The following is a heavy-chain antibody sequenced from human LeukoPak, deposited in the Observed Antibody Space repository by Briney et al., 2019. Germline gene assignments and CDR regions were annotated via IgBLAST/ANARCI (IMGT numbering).Heavy chain of an antibody. CDR1: GFTFSSYW. J-gene: IGHJ4*02. CDR3: ARDRFEDYGDTELGY. V-gene: IGHV3-7*01. D-gene: IGHD4-17*01. Sequence: LPGGSLRLSCAASGFTFSSYWMSWVRQAPGKGLEWVANIKQDGSAKYYVDSVKGRFTISRDNAKNSLYLQMNSLRVEDTAVYYCARDRFEDYGDTELGYWGQGALVTVSS. CDR2: IKQDGSAK.